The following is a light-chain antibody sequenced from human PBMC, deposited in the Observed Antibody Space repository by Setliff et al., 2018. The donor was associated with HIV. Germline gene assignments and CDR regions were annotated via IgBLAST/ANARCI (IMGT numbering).Light chain of an antibody. V-gene: IGLV2-14*01. CDR3: SSYTSSGSV. J-gene: IGLJ2*01. CDR2: DVN. Sequence: QSVLTQPASVSGSPGQSITISCTGTSTDVGGYDYASWYQHHTGKAPKLIIYDVNNRPSGVSDRFSGSKSGNTASLTISGLQADDEAHYYCSSYTSSGSVFGGGTK. CDR1: STDVGGYDY.